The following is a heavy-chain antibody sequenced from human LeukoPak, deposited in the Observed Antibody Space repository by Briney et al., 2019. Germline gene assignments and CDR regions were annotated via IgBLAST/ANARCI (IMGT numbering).Heavy chain of an antibody. V-gene: IGHV4-34*01. J-gene: IGHJ5*02. CDR3: ARDNGDYDNWFDP. D-gene: IGHD4-17*01. CDR1: GGSFSGYY. CDR2: IYYSGST. Sequence: SETLSLTCAVYGGSFSGYYWSWIRQPPGKGLEWIGSIYYSGSTYYNPSLKSRVTISVDTSKNQFSLKLSSVTAADTAVYYCARDNGDYDNWFDPWGQGTLVTVSS.